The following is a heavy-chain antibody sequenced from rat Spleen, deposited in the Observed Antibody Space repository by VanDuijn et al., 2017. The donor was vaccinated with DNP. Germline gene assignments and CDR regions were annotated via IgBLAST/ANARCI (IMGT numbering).Heavy chain of an antibody. CDR3: ARHVLPLRVWDY. D-gene: IGHD1-4*01. V-gene: IGHV5-22*01. CDR2: IRYDGGST. J-gene: IGHJ2*01. Sequence: EVRLVESGGDLVQPGRSLKLSCAASGFTFSDYYMAWVRQAPTKGLEWVAYIRYDGGSTYYGDSVKGRFTISRDNSKSTLYLQINSLRSEDMATYYCARHVLPLRVWDYWGQGVMVTVSS. CDR1: GFTFSDYY.